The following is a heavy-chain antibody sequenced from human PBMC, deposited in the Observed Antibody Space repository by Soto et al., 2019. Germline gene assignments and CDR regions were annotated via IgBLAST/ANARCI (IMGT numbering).Heavy chain of an antibody. CDR3: ARGGFWSGSFDY. D-gene: IGHD3-3*01. Sequence: LRLSCAASGFTFSSYEMNWVRQAPGKGLEWVSYISSSGSTIYYADSVKGRFTISRDNAKNSLYLQMNSLRAEDTAVYYCARGGFWSGSFDYWGQGTLVTVSS. CDR2: ISSSGSTI. J-gene: IGHJ4*02. V-gene: IGHV3-48*03. CDR1: GFTFSSYE.